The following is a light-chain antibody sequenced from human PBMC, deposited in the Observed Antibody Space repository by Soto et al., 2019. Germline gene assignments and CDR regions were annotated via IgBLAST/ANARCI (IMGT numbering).Light chain of an antibody. CDR2: DVS. V-gene: IGLV2-8*01. Sequence: QSALTQPASVSGSPGQSVTISCTGTSRDIGAYDYVSWYQQHPGGVPKLLIYDVSSRPSGVPDRFSGSKSGNTASLTVSGLQADDEADYYCSSSAGSNKAVFGGGTKVTVL. J-gene: IGLJ2*01. CDR1: SRDIGAYDY. CDR3: SSSAGSNKAV.